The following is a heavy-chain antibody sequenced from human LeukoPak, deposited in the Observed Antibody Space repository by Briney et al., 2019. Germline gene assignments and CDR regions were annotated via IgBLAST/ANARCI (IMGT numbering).Heavy chain of an antibody. CDR3: AREGANGGRFHDAFDI. J-gene: IGHJ3*02. CDR1: GGSISSGGYS. Sequence: PSQTLSLTCAVSGGSISSGGYSWSWIRQPPGKGLEWIGYIYHSGSTYYNPSLKSRVTISVDRSKNQFSLKLSSVTAADTAVYYCAREGANGGRFHDAFDIWGQGTMVTVSS. D-gene: IGHD4-23*01. V-gene: IGHV4-30-2*01. CDR2: IYHSGST.